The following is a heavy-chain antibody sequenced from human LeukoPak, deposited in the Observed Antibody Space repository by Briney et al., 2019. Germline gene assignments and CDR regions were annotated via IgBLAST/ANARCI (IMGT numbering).Heavy chain of an antibody. CDR3: ARDPQYSYDDTGTFDS. CDR1: GFTLSSYS. D-gene: IGHD3-22*01. Sequence: GGSLRLSCAASGFTLSSYSMNWVRQAPGKGPEWVANIKQGGDETYYLDSVKGRFTVSRDNAKNSLYLQMNTLRAEDTAVYYCARDPQYSYDDTGTFDSWGQGTLVTVSS. V-gene: IGHV3-7*01. J-gene: IGHJ4*02. CDR2: IKQGGDET.